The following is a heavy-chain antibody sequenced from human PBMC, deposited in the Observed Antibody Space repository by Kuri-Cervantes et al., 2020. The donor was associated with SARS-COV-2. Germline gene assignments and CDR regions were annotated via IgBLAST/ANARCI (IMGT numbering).Heavy chain of an antibody. CDR1: GFTVSSNY. CDR3: ARDYGGNYWYFDL. CDR2: IYSGGST. V-gene: IGHV3-53*01. J-gene: IGHJ2*01. Sequence: GESLKISCAASGFTVSSNYMSWVRQAPGKGLEWVSVIYSGGSTYYADSVKGRFTISRDNSKNTLYLQMNSLRAEDTAVYYCARDYGGNYWYFDLWGRGTLVTVSS. D-gene: IGHD4-23*01.